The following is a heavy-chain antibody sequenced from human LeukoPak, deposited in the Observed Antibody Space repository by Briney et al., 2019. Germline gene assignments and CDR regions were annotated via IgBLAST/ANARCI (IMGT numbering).Heavy chain of an antibody. CDR1: GYTFTGYG. J-gene: IGHJ4*02. Sequence: ASVKVSCKASGYTFTGYGISWVRQAPGQGLEWMGWISAYNGNTNYAQKLQGRVTMTTDTSTSTAYMELRSLRSDDTAVYYCARQKAGPAALYYFDYWGREPWSPSPQ. D-gene: IGHD6-19*01. CDR2: ISAYNGNT. V-gene: IGHV1-18*01. CDR3: ARQKAGPAALYYFDY.